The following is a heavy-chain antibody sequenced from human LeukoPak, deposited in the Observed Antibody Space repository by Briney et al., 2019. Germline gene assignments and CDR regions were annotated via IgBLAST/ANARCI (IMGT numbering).Heavy chain of an antibody. CDR1: GFTFSSYA. D-gene: IGHD6-19*01. CDR2: ISYDGSNK. J-gene: IGHJ4*02. CDR3: ARDRQWLVFGY. V-gene: IGHV3-30-3*01. Sequence: GGSLRLSCAASGFTFSSYAMHWVRQAPGKGLEWVAVISYDGSNKYYADSVKGRFTISRDNSKNTLYLQMNSLRAEDTAVYYCARDRQWLVFGYWGQGTLVTVSS.